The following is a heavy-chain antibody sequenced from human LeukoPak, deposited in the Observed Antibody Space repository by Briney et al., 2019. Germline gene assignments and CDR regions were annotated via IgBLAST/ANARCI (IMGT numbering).Heavy chain of an antibody. J-gene: IGHJ4*02. V-gene: IGHV3-73*01. CDR1: GFTFSGSA. CDR3: AKDRALHNGVDY. D-gene: IGHD2-8*01. CDR2: IRSKANSYAT. Sequence: GGSLRLSCAASGFTFSGSAMHWVRQASGKGLEWVGRIRSKANSYATAYAASVKGRFTISRDDSKNTAYLQMNSLKTEDTAVYYCAKDRALHNGVDYWGQGTLVTVSS.